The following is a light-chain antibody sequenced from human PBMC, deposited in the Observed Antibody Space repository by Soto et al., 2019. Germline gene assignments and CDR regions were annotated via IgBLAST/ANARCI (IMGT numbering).Light chain of an antibody. CDR3: QQYHSPPFT. J-gene: IGKJ3*01. V-gene: IGKV4-1*01. CDR2: WAS. CDR1: QSVIYSSNNKNY. Sequence: DIVMTQSPDSLAVSLGERATINCKSSQSVIYSSNNKNYLAWYQQKPGQPPKLLIYWASTRESGVPDRFSGSGSGTDFTLTISSLQAEDVAVYYCQQYHSPPFTFGPGTKVDIK.